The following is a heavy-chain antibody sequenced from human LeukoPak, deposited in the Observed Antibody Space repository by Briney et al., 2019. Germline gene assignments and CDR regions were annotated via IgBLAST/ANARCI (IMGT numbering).Heavy chain of an antibody. CDR1: GFTFSSYG. Sequence: GGTLRLSCGASGFTFSSYGMSWVRQAPGKGLEWVSGISGSGGGTYYADSVKGRFTISRDNSKNTLYLQMNSLRVEDTAVYYCAKGPRTVRFGDRHKGIFDYWGQGTLVTVSS. V-gene: IGHV3-23*01. CDR2: ISGSGGGT. CDR3: AKGPRTVRFGDRHKGIFDY. D-gene: IGHD3-10*01. J-gene: IGHJ4*02.